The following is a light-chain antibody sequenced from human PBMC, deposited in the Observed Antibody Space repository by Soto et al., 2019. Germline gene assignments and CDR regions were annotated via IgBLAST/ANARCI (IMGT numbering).Light chain of an antibody. CDR1: SSDVGGYDY. V-gene: IGLV2-14*01. CDR3: SSFTTSKTWV. J-gene: IGLJ3*02. CDR2: EVS. Sequence: QSALTQPASVSGSPGQSITISCTGTSSDVGGYDYVSWYQQHPGKAPKFMLYEVSNRPSGLSDRFSGSKSGNTASLTISGLQAEDEADYYCSSFTTSKTWVFGGGTQLTVL.